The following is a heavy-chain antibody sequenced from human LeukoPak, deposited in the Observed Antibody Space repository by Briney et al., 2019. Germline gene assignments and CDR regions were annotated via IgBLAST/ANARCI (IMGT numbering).Heavy chain of an antibody. CDR2: IRYDGSNK. CDR3: ARGAVAGTPPDFYY. J-gene: IGHJ4*02. D-gene: IGHD6-19*01. Sequence: GGSLRLSCAASGFTFSSYGMHWVRQAPGKGLERVAFIRYDGSNKYYADSVKGRFTISRDNSKNTLYLQMNSLRAEDTALYSCARGAVAGTPPDFYYWGQGALVTVSS. CDR1: GFTFSSYG. V-gene: IGHV3-30*02.